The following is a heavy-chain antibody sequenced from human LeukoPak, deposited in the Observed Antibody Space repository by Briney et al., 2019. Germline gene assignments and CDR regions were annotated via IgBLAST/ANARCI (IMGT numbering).Heavy chain of an antibody. D-gene: IGHD1-1*01. CDR3: VRLQPNTGEWAFDI. CDR1: GGSISTYY. J-gene: IGHJ3*02. Sequence: SSETLSLTCTVPGGSISTYYWSWIRQPPGEGLEWIGYISNGGSTKYNPSLKSRVTISVDTSKNQLSLKLRSVTAADTAVYHCVRLQPNTGEWAFDIWGQGTMVSVSS. V-gene: IGHV4-59*01. CDR2: ISNGGST.